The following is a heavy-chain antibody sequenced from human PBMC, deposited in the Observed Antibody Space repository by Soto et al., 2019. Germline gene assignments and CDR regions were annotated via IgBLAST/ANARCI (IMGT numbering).Heavy chain of an antibody. CDR2: IIPILGIA. CDR1: GGTFSSYT. V-gene: IGHV1-69*02. D-gene: IGHD6-13*01. J-gene: IGHJ5*02. CDR3: ATAYIAAAGRGWFDP. Sequence: QVQLVQSGAEVKKPGSSVKVSCKASGGTFSSYTISWVRQAPGQGLEWMGRIIPILGIANYAQKFQGRVTSTADKATSTAYMELSSLRSEDTAVYYCATAYIAAAGRGWFDPWGQGTLVTVSS.